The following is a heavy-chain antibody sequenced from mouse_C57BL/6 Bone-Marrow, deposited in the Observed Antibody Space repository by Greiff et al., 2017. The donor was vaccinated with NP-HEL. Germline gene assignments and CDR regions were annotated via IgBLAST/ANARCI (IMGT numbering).Heavy chain of an antibody. D-gene: IGHD5-5*01. CDR2: IYPRSGNT. CDR3: ARSRYLFTTLEGYFDV. J-gene: IGHJ1*03. Sequence: VKLVESGAELARPGASVKLSCKASGYTFTSYGISWVKQRTGQGLEWIGEIYPRSGNTYYNEKFKGKATLTADKSSSTAYMELRSLTSEDSAVYFCARSRYLFTTLEGYFDVWGTGTTVTVSS. V-gene: IGHV1-81*01. CDR1: GYTFTSYG.